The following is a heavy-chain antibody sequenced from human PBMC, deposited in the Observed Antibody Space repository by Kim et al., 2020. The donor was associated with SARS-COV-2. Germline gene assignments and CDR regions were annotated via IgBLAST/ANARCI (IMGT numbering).Heavy chain of an antibody. CDR3: ARRVDTGLGAAMDV. CDR2: ILYSGST. Sequence: SETLSLTCTVSGGSITSSSFYWGWIRQPPGKGLEWIGNILYSGSTYYNPSLKSRVTISVDTSKNQFSLKVNSVTAADTAVYYCARRVDTGLGAAMDVCGQGTTVTVSS. CDR1: GGSITSSSFY. J-gene: IGHJ6*02. V-gene: IGHV4-39*01. D-gene: IGHD5-18*01.